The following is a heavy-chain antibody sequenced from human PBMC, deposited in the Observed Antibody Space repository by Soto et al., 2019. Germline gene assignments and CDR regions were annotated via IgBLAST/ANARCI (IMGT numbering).Heavy chain of an antibody. J-gene: IGHJ4*02. CDR1: GGSFSGYY. CDR2: FSSSGGGT. D-gene: IGHD2-15*01. V-gene: IGHV3-23*01. CDR3: TKANRYCSGANCFTFDY. Sequence: ETLSLTCAVYGGSFSGYYWIWVRQAPGKGLEWVSTFSSSGGGTYYADSVKGRFTISRDNSKNTLYLQMNSLRAEDTAVYYCTKANRYCSGANCFTFDYWGLGTLVTVSS.